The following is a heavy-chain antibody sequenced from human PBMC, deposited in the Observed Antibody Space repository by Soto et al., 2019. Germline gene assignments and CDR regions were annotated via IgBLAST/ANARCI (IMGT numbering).Heavy chain of an antibody. CDR2: ISYDGSNK. J-gene: IGHJ3*02. D-gene: IGHD6-19*01. V-gene: IGHV3-30*18. CDR3: AKDRSSSGWYGAFDI. CDR1: GFTFSSYG. Sequence: QVQLVESGGGVVQPGRSRRLSCAAAGFTFSSYGMHCVRQAQGKGLEWVAVISYDGSNKYYADSVKGRFTISRDNAKNTRYLQMKGLRAEDTAVYFCAKDRSSSGWYGAFDIWVQGTMVTVSS.